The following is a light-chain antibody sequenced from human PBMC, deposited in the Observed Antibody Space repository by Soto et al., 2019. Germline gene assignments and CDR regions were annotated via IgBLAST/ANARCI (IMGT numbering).Light chain of an antibody. CDR3: QAWDSSTLV. Sequence: SYELTQPPSVSVSPGQTASITCSGDKLGDKYACWYQQKPGQSPVLVMYQDKKRPSGIPERFSGSNSGNTATLTISGTQAMDEADYYCQAWDSSTLVFGGGTQLTVL. J-gene: IGLJ2*01. V-gene: IGLV3-1*01. CDR2: QDK. CDR1: KLGDKY.